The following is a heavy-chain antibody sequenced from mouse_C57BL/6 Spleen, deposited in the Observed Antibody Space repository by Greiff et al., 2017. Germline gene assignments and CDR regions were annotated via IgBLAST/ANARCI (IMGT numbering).Heavy chain of an antibody. CDR1: GFTFSSYA. J-gene: IGHJ2*01. V-gene: IGHV5-4*01. CDR3: ARDRGDYSNFYYFDY. D-gene: IGHD2-5*01. CDR2: ISDGGSYT. Sequence: EVMLVESGGGLVKPGGSLKLSCAASGFTFSSYALSWVRPTPEKRLEWVATISDGGSYTYYPDNVKGRFTISRDNAKNNLYLQMSHLKSEDTAMYYCARDRGDYSNFYYFDYWGQGTTLTVSS.